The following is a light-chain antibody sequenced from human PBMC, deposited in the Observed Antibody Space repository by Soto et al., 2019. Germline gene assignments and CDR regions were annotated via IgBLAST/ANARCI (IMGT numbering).Light chain of an antibody. Sequence: QSVLTQPASVSGSPGQSITISCTGTSSDVGSYNLFSWYQQHPGKAPKLMIYEGSKRPSGVSNRFSGSKSGNTASLTISGLQAEDEADYYCCSYAGSSTFPYVFGTGTKVTVL. CDR1: SSDVGSYNL. V-gene: IGLV2-23*03. J-gene: IGLJ1*01. CDR2: EGS. CDR3: CSYAGSSTFPYV.